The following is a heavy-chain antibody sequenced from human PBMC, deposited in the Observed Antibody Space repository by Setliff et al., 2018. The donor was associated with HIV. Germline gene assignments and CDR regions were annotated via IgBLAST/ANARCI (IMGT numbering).Heavy chain of an antibody. CDR3: ASGGWSTYHYYGMDV. CDR2: ISSSGSIT. J-gene: IGHJ6*02. D-gene: IGHD6-19*01. Sequence: GSLRLSCAASGFTFSSYEMNWVRQAPGKGLEWVSYISSSGSITYYADSVKGRFTISRDNAKNSLYLQMNSLRDEDTAVYYCASGGWSTYHYYGMDVWGQGTTVTVSS. V-gene: IGHV3-48*03. CDR1: GFTFSSYE.